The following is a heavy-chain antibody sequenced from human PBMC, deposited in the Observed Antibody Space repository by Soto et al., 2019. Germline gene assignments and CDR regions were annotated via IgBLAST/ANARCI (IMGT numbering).Heavy chain of an antibody. V-gene: IGHV3-30*18. Sequence: QVQLVESGGGVVQPGRSLRLSCAASGFTFRSYGMHWVRQAPGKGLEWVAVISYDGNNKYYVGSVKGRFTISRDNSKNSLFLQMNSLRAEDTAMYYCAKDGGDTAVVDYDISTGSRFYFYYGMDVWGQGTTVTVSS. CDR1: GFTFRSYG. D-gene: IGHD3-9*01. CDR3: AKDGGDTAVVDYDISTGSRFYFYYGMDV. CDR2: ISYDGNNK. J-gene: IGHJ6*02.